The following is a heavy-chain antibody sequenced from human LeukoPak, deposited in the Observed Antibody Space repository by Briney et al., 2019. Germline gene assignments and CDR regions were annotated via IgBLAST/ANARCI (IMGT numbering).Heavy chain of an antibody. CDR3: TRWRGGSYHFDY. CDR2: IRSKAYGGTT. V-gene: IGHV3-49*04. Sequence: GGSLRLSCTASGFTFCDYAMSWVRQAPGKGLEWVGFIRSKAYGGTTEYAASVKGRFTISRDDSKSIAYLQMNSLKTEDTAVYYCTRWRGGSYHFDYWGQGTLVTVSS. D-gene: IGHD1-26*01. J-gene: IGHJ4*02. CDR1: GFTFCDYA.